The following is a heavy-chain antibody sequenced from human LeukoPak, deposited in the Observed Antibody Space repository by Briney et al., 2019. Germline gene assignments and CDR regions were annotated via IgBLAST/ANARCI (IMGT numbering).Heavy chain of an antibody. CDR2: MNPNSGNT. CDR1: GYTFTSYD. J-gene: IGHJ6*02. Sequence: ASVKVSCKASGYTFTSYDINWVRQATGQGLEWMGWMNPNSGNTGYAQKFQGRVTMTRNTSISTAYMELSSLRSEDTAVYYCAGGGGDFWSGYLSYYYYGMDVWGQGTTVTVSS. V-gene: IGHV1-8*01. CDR3: AGGGGDFWSGYLSYYYYGMDV. D-gene: IGHD3-3*01.